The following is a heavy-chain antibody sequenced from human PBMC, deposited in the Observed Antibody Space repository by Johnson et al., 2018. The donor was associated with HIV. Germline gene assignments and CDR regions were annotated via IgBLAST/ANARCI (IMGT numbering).Heavy chain of an antibody. CDR2: ISYDGSNK. V-gene: IGHV3-30*04. CDR1: GFTFSSYT. D-gene: IGHD1-1*01. Sequence: QVLLLESGGGVVQPGRSLRLSCAASGFTFSSYTMQWVRQAPGKGLEWVAVISYDGSNKYYADSVKGRFTISRDNSKNTLYLQMNSLRAEDTAVYYCAREGGNNWNDIAFDIWGQGTMVTVSS. CDR3: AREGGNNWNDIAFDI. J-gene: IGHJ3*02.